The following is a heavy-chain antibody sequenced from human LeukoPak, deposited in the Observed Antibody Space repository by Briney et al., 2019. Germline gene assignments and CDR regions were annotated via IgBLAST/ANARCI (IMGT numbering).Heavy chain of an antibody. V-gene: IGHV1-69*05. CDR3: AREARLVAAAGANWFDP. J-gene: IGHJ5*02. D-gene: IGHD6-13*01. CDR1: GGTFSSYA. CDR2: TIPIFGTA. Sequence: SVKVSCKASGGTFSSYAISWVRQAPGQGLEWMGGTIPIFGTANYAQKFQGRVTITTDESTSTAYMELSSLRSEDTAVYYCAREARLVAAAGANWFDPWGQGTLVTVSS.